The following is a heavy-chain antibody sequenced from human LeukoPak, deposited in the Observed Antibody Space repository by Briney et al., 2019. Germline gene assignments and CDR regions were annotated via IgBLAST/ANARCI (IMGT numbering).Heavy chain of an antibody. V-gene: IGHV3-43*02. Sequence: GGSLRLSCAASGFTFDVYAMHWVRQAPGKGLEWVSLISGDGGSTYYADSVKGRFTISRDNSKNSLYLQMNSLRTEDTALYYCAKNLLLWFGESMDVWGQGTTVTVSS. J-gene: IGHJ6*02. D-gene: IGHD3-10*01. CDR3: AKNLLLWFGESMDV. CDR1: GFTFDVYA. CDR2: ISGDGGST.